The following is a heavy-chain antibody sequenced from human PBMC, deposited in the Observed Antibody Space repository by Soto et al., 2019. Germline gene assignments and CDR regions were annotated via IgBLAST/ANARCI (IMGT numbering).Heavy chain of an antibody. J-gene: IGHJ4*02. CDR3: AREPVGARRFDY. CDR2: ISYDGSNK. D-gene: IGHD1-26*01. Sequence: GGSLRLSCAASGFTFSSYAMHWVRQAPGKGLEWVAVISYDGSNKYYADSVKGRFTISRDNSKNTLYLQMNSLRAEDTAVYYCAREPVGARRFDYWGQGTLVTVSS. V-gene: IGHV3-30-3*01. CDR1: GFTFSSYA.